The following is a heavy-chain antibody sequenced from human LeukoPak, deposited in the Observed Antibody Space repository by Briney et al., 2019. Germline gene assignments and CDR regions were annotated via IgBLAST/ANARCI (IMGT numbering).Heavy chain of an antibody. D-gene: IGHD4/OR15-4a*01. CDR1: GFTFDDYA. CDR2: ISWNSGSI. J-gene: IGHJ3*02. Sequence: GRSLRLSCAASGFTFDDYAMHWVRQAPGKGLEWVSGISWNSGSIGYADSVKGRFTISRDNAKSSLYLQMNSLRAEDTAVYYCARDSAGLAFDIWGQGTMVTVSS. CDR3: ARDSAGLAFDI. V-gene: IGHV3-9*01.